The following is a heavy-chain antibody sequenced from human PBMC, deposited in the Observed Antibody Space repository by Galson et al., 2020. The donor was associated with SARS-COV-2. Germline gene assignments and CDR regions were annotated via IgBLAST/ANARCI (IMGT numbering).Heavy chain of an antibody. V-gene: IGHV4-39*01. CDR3: ARPRGYYRNDAFDI. CDR2: IYYSGST. D-gene: IGHD3-22*01. Sequence: SETLSLTCTVSGGSISSSSYYWGWIRQPPGKGLEWIGSIYYSGSTYYNPSLKSRVTISVDTSKNQFSLKLSSVTAADTAVYYCARPRGYYRNDAFDIWGQGTMVTVSS. J-gene: IGHJ3*02. CDR1: GGSISSSSYY.